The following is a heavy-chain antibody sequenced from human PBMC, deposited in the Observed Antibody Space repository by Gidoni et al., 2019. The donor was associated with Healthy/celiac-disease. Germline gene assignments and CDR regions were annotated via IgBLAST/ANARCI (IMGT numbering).Heavy chain of an antibody. CDR2: ISYDGSNK. CDR3: ASQMSDSDY. J-gene: IGHJ4*02. Sequence: QVQLVEAGGGGVQPGGSLRLSCAGLGFTFSSYAMHWVRQAPGKGLEWVAVISYDGSNKYYADSVKVRFTISRDNSKNTLYLQMNSLRAEDTAVYYCASQMSDSDYWGQGTLVTVSS. CDR1: GFTFSSYA. V-gene: IGHV3-30*04.